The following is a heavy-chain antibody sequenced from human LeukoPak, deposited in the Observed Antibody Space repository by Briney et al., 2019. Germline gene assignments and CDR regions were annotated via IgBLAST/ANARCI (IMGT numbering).Heavy chain of an antibody. J-gene: IGHJ3*02. D-gene: IGHD1-26*01. CDR3: ASHLTARGSLNAFDI. CDR2: IKQDGSEK. V-gene: IGHV3-7*01. CDR1: GFTFSSYW. Sequence: PGGSLRLSCAASGFTFSSYWMSWVRQAPGKGLEWVANIKQDGSEKYYVDSVKGRFTISRDNAKNSLYLQMNSLRAEDTAVYYCASHLTARGSLNAFDIWGQGTMVTVSS.